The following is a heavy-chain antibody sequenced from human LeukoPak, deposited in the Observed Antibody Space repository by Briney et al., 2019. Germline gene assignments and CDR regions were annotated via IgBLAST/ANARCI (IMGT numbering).Heavy chain of an antibody. CDR3: ARPPRTDYYYYMDV. V-gene: IGHV3-7*01. CDR2: IKQDGSEK. Sequence: GGSLRLSCAASGFTLSSYWMSWVRQAPGKGLEWVANIKQDGSEKYYVDSVKGRFTISRDNAKNSLYLQMNSLRAEDTAVYYCARPPRTDYYYYMDVWGKGTTVTVSS. CDR1: GFTLSSYW. J-gene: IGHJ6*03.